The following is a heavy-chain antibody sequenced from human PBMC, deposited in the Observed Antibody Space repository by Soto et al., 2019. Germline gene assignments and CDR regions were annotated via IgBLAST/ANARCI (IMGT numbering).Heavy chain of an antibody. Sequence: QLQLQESGPGLVNPSETLYLTCIVSGVSLIYRYWSWIRQPPGKELEWIAYIYYSGSTNYSTSLTNRLTVSVYTAKNQFSLKLTSWPAADTATYYCARTIDYGYMDVWGKGTTVTVSS. CDR2: IYYSGST. J-gene: IGHJ6*03. V-gene: IGHV4-59*11. CDR3: ARTIDYGYMDV. CDR1: GVSLIYRY. D-gene: IGHD3-16*01.